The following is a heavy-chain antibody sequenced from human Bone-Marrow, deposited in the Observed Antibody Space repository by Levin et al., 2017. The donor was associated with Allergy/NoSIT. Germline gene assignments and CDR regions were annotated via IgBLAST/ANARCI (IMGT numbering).Heavy chain of an antibody. CDR1: GDSISSFD. Sequence: PSQTLSLTCTVSGDSISSFDWSWIRQPAGKGLEWIGRIRAGGYSKHNPSLHSRLTMSIDTSKNQFSLILNSVTAADPDMYYCVRGSMLIDYWGQGTRVTGSS. V-gene: IGHV4-4*07. D-gene: IGHD2-8*01. CDR3: VRGSMLIDY. CDR2: IRAGGYS. J-gene: IGHJ4*02.